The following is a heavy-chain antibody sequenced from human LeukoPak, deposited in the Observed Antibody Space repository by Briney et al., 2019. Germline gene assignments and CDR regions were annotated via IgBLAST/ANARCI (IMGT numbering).Heavy chain of an antibody. CDR3: ARDSGYDFWSGYYPSHFDY. Sequence: EASVKVFCKASGYTFTSYGISWVRQAPGQGLEWMGWISAYNGNTNYAQKLQGRVTMTTDTSTSTAYMELRSLRSDDTAVYYCARDSGYDFWSGYYPSHFDYWGQGTLVTVSS. CDR1: GYTFTSYG. D-gene: IGHD3-3*01. V-gene: IGHV1-18*01. J-gene: IGHJ4*02. CDR2: ISAYNGNT.